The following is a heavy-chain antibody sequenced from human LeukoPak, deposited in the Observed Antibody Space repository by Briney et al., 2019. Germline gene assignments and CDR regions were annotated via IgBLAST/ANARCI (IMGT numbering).Heavy chain of an antibody. Sequence: SETLSLTCTVSGGSISSSSYYWGWIRQPPGKGLEWIGSIYYSGSTYYNPSLKSRVTISVDTSKNQFSLKLSSVTAADTAVYYCARPEVVAARGFDPWGQGTLVTVSS. CDR1: GGSISSSSYY. CDR3: ARPEVVAARGFDP. V-gene: IGHV4-39*01. J-gene: IGHJ5*02. D-gene: IGHD2-15*01. CDR2: IYYSGST.